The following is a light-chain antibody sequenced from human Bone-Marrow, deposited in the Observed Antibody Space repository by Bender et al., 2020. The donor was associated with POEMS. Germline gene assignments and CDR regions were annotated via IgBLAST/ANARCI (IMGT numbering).Light chain of an antibody. Sequence: SYVLTQPPSVSVAPGETASITCGGNNIRTKSVHWYLQRPGQAPVLVIYGKNNRPSGIPDRFSDSSSGNTASLTITGAQAEDEADYYCSSRDSSGNHVVFGGGTKLTVL. J-gene: IGLJ2*01. CDR3: SSRDSSGNHVV. V-gene: IGLV3-19*01. CDR2: GKN. CDR1: NIRTKS.